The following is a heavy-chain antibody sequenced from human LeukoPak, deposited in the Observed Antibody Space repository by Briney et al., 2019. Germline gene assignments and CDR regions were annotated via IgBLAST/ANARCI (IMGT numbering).Heavy chain of an antibody. CDR2: ISWNGGII. V-gene: IGHV3-9*01. CDR3: AKADYGSGTYYNVRYFDS. D-gene: IGHD3-10*01. J-gene: IGHJ4*02. Sequence: SGGSLRLSCAASGFTFDDYAMHWVRQAPGKGLEWVSGISWNGGIIGYADSVKGRFTISRDNAKNSLYLQMNSLRAEDTALYYCAKADYGSGTYYNVRYFDSWGQGTLVTVSS. CDR1: GFTFDDYA.